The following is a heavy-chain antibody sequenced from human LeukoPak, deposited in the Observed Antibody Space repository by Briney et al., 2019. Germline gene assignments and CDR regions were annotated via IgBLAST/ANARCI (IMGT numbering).Heavy chain of an antibody. CDR3: ARGEGKRYFDWFFS. D-gene: IGHD3-9*01. Sequence: ASVKVSCKASGYTFTGYYMHWVRQAPGQGLEWMGWINPNNGGTDYAQKFQGRVTMTRDTSISTAYMELSGLRSDDTAVYFCARGEGKRYFDWFFSWGQGTLVIVSS. CDR1: GYTFTGYY. V-gene: IGHV1-2*02. J-gene: IGHJ5*01. CDR2: INPNNGGT.